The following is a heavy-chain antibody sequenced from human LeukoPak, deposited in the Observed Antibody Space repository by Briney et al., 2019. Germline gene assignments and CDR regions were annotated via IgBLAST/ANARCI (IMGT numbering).Heavy chain of an antibody. J-gene: IGHJ4*02. CDR1: GFIFRITW. D-gene: IGHD3-16*02. CDR2: TTNKTERETT. V-gene: IGHV3-15*01. CDR3: TTGHMITFGGVIF. Sequence: GESLTLSCAASGFIFRITWMSWVRHPPEKGREWVGRTTNKTERETTDYAAPVKTRFTISREDSKNTLYLQMNSLRTEDTAMYYCTTGHMITFGGVIFWGQGTLVTVSS.